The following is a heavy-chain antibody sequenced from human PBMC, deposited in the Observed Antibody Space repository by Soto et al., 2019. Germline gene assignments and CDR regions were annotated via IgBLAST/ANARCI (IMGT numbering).Heavy chain of an antibody. CDR3: ASHRDSSPYDY. D-gene: IGHD6-6*01. CDR2: INHSGST. Sequence: PSETLSLTCAVYGGSFSGYYWSWIRQPPGKGLEWIGEINHSGSTNYNPSLKSRVTISVDTSKNQFSLKLSSVTAADTAVYYCASHRDSSPYDYWGQGTLVTVS. V-gene: IGHV4-34*01. J-gene: IGHJ4*02. CDR1: GGSFSGYY.